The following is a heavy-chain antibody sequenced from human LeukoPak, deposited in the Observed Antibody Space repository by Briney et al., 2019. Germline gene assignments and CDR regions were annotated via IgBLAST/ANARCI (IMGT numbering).Heavy chain of an antibody. CDR3: ARAGAVGATSVRTYNWFDP. Sequence: SETLSLTCAVYGGSFSGYYWSWIRQPAGKGLEWIGRIYTSGSTNYNPSLKSRVTMSVDTSKNQFSLKLSSVTAADTAVYYCARAGAVGATSVRTYNWFDPWGQGTLVTVSS. V-gene: IGHV4-59*10. J-gene: IGHJ5*02. D-gene: IGHD1-26*01. CDR2: IYTSGST. CDR1: GGSFSGYY.